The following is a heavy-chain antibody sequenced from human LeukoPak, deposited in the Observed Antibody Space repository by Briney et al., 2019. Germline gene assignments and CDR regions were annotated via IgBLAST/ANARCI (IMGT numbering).Heavy chain of an antibody. CDR1: GFTFDDYA. CDR2: ISWSSGSI. J-gene: IGHJ5*02. CDR3: AKDIDYDSSGYYGGFDP. Sequence: SLRLSCAASGFTFDDYAMHWVRQAPGKGLEWVSGISWSSGSIGYADSVKGRFTISRDNAKNSLYLQMNSLRAEDTALYYCAKDIDYDSSGYYGGFDPWGQGTLVTVSS. D-gene: IGHD3-22*01. V-gene: IGHV3-9*01.